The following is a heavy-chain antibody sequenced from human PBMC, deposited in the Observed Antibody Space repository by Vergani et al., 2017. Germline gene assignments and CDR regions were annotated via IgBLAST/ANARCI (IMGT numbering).Heavy chain of an antibody. Sequence: QVHLQQRGAGVLKPSETLSLSCGVIGGSLSGYFWSWIRQSPGRGLEWIGEITASGSAKYSPSGTSRVTSSVDTSRGEFTLTVTSVTAADTGMYFCASRVPKLNVGSQSNAGNFDSWGQGTLVTVSS. CDR1: GGSLSGYF. J-gene: IGHJ4*02. D-gene: IGHD1-26*01. CDR2: ITASGSA. CDR3: ASRVPKLNVGSQSNAGNFDS. V-gene: IGHV4-34*02.